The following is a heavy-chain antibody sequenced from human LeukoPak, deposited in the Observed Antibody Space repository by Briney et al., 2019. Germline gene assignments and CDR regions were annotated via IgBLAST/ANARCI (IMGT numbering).Heavy chain of an antibody. V-gene: IGHV3-30-3*01. CDR1: GFTFSSYA. J-gene: IGHJ4*02. CDR2: ISYDGSNK. D-gene: IGHD6-25*01. Sequence: QPGGSLRLSCAASGFTFSSYAMHWVRQAPGKGLEWVAVISYDGSNKYYADSVKGRFTISRDNSKNTLYLQMNSLRAEDTAVYYCARSIPSPHADTYSSGRFDYWGQGTLVTVSS. CDR3: ARSIPSPHADTYSSGRFDY.